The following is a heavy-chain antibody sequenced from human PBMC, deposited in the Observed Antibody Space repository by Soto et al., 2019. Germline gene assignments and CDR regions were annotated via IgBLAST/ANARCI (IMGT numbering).Heavy chain of an antibody. J-gene: IGHJ4*02. CDR1: GGSIGSSSYY. D-gene: IGHD6-13*01. CDR2: IYYSGNT. V-gene: IGHV4-39*01. CDR3: ASIAAPGTTHFDI. Sequence: PSETLSLTCTVSGGSIGSSSYYWGWIRQSPGKGLEWIGNIYYSGNTFYNPSLQSRVAISVDTSKNQFYLHLSSVTAADTAIFYCASIAAPGTTHFDIWGQGTLVTVSS.